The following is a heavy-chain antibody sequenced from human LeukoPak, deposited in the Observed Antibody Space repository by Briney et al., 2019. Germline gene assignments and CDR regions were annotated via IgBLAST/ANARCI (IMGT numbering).Heavy chain of an antibody. J-gene: IGHJ4*02. CDR2: ISTSGDST. V-gene: IGHV3-23*01. CDR3: AKDKGTASPRSWYRSLDY. D-gene: IGHD6-13*01. CDR1: EFTFSSYA. Sequence: GGSLRLSCAASEFTFSSYAMSWVRQAPGKGLEWVSAISTSGDSTYYADSVKGRFTISRDNAKNSLYLQMNSLRAEDTALYYCAKDKGTASPRSWYRSLDYWGQGTLVTVSS.